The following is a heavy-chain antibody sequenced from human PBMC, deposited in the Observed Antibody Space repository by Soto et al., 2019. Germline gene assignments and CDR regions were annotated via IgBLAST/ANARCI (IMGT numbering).Heavy chain of an antibody. CDR3: ARGDVHCTNGVCYKD. J-gene: IGHJ4*02. CDR1: GYTFTSYD. D-gene: IGHD2-8*01. Sequence: PSVKVSCKASGYTFTSYDINWVRQATGQGLEWMGWMNPNSGNTGYAQKFQGRVTMTRNTSISTAYVELSSLGSEDTAVYYCARGDVHCTNGVCYKDWVQGTLVTVSP. V-gene: IGHV1-8*01. CDR2: MNPNSGNT.